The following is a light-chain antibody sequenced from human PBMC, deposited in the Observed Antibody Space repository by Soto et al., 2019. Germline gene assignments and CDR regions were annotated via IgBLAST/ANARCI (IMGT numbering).Light chain of an antibody. CDR2: DAS. V-gene: IGKV1-5*01. Sequence: DIQMTQSPSTLSASVGDRVTITCRASQSISSWLAWYQQKPGKAPKLLIYDASSLESGVPSRFSGSGSGTEFTHTISSLQPDDFATYYCQQYNSYPWTFGQGTKVDIK. CDR3: QQYNSYPWT. J-gene: IGKJ1*01. CDR1: QSISSW.